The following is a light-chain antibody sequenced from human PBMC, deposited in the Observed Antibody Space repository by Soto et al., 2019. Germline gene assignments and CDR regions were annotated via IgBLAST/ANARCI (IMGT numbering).Light chain of an antibody. J-gene: IGKJ4*01. CDR1: QSVSSSTS. CDR2: GAS. Sequence: EIVLTQSPGTLSLSPGERAALSCRASQSVSSSTSLAWYQQKTGQAPRLLIYGASSRAVGVPDRFSGSGSGTKFTLTIHRPEPEDFGVDYCQQYGDSPLTFGGGTKVE. CDR3: QQYGDSPLT. V-gene: IGKV3-20*01.